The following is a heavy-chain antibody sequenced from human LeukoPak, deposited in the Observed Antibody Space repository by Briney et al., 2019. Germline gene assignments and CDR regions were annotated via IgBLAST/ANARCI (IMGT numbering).Heavy chain of an antibody. D-gene: IGHD4-17*01. J-gene: IGHJ4*02. V-gene: IGHV3-33*06. CDR2: IWYDGSNK. CDR1: GFTFSSYG. CDR3: AKDLKARVTTTDY. Sequence: GGSLRLSCAASGFTFSSYGMHWVRQAPGKGLEWVAVIWYDGSNKYYAGSVKGRFTISRDNSKNTLYLQMNSLRAEGTAVYYCAKDLKARVTTTDYWGQGTLVTVSS.